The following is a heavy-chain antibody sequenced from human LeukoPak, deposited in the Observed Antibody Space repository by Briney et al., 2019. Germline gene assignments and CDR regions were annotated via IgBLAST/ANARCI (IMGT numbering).Heavy chain of an antibody. V-gene: IGHV4-59*01. Sequence: PSETLSLTCTVSGGSISGYYWSWIRQPPGKGLEWIGYIFYSGSTNYNPSLKSRVTISVDTSKNQFSLKLSSVTAADTAVYYCARGEWDLLFDYWGQGTLVAVSS. J-gene: IGHJ4*02. CDR3: ARGEWDLLFDY. D-gene: IGHD1-26*01. CDR2: IFYSGST. CDR1: GGSISGYY.